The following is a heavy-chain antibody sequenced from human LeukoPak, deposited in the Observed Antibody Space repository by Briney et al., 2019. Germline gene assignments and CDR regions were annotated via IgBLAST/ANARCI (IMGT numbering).Heavy chain of an antibody. V-gene: IGHV1-18*01. J-gene: IGHJ4*02. D-gene: IGHD2-15*01. CDR1: GYTFTSYD. Sequence: ASVKVSCKASGYTFTSYDINWVRQATGQGLEWMGWMNPNSGNTNYAQKLQGRVTMTTDTSTSTAYMELRSLRSDDTAVYYCARFYCSGGSCYLDYWGQGTLVTVSS. CDR2: MNPNSGNT. CDR3: ARFYCSGGSCYLDY.